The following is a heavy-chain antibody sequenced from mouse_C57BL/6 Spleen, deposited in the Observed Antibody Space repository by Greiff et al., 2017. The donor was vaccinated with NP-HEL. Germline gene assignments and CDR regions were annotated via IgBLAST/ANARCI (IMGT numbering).Heavy chain of an antibody. CDR1: GYTFTDYN. CDR3: ARGIYDGYPAWFAY. J-gene: IGHJ3*01. CDR2: INPNNGGT. V-gene: IGHV1-22*01. Sequence: EVQLQQSGPELVKPGASVKMSCKASGYTFTDYNMHWVKQSHGKSLEWIGYINPNNGGTSYNQKFKGKATLTVNKSSSTAYMELRSLTSEDSAVYYCARGIYDGYPAWFAYWGQGTLVTVSA. D-gene: IGHD2-3*01.